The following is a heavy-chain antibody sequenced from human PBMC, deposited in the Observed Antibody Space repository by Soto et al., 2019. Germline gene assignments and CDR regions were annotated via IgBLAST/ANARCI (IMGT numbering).Heavy chain of an antibody. CDR1: GFTFSTYA. CDR2: ISTGGGST. V-gene: IGHV3-23*01. J-gene: IGHJ2*01. Sequence: EVQLLESGGGLVQPGGSLRLSCAASGFTFSTYAMSWVRQAPGKGLEWVSVISTGGGSTYYADSVKGRFIISRDNSKNTLYLQVNTLRAEDTAVYYCARSPGGGLENYWYFDLWGRGTLVTVSS. CDR3: ARSPGGGLENYWYFDL. D-gene: IGHD2-15*01.